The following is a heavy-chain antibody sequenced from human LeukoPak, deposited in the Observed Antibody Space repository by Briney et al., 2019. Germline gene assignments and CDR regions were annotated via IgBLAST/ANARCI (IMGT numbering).Heavy chain of an antibody. D-gene: IGHD3-3*01. CDR3: ARGAYDFWSGYYLYYYGMDV. CDR1: GFTFSSYW. V-gene: IGHV3-7*03. Sequence: GGSLRLSCAASGFTFSSYWMSWVRQAPGKGLEWVANIKQDGSEKYYVDSVKGRFTISRDNAKNSLYLQMNSLRAEDTAVYYCARGAYDFWSGYYLYYYGMDVWGQGTTVTVSS. CDR2: IKQDGSEK. J-gene: IGHJ6*02.